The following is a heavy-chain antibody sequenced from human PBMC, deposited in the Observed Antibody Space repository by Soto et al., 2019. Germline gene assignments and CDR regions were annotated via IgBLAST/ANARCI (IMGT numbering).Heavy chain of an antibody. Sequence: QVQLVQSGAEVKKPGASVKVSCKASGYTFTSYYMHWVRQAPGQGLEWMGIINPSGGSTSYAQKFQGRVTMTRDTSTSTVYMELSSLRSEDTAVYYCARDHAFVGYSPSVPEDYWGQGTLVTVSS. CDR1: GYTFTSYY. D-gene: IGHD5-18*01. CDR3: ARDHAFVGYSPSVPEDY. CDR2: INPSGGST. V-gene: IGHV1-46*01. J-gene: IGHJ4*02.